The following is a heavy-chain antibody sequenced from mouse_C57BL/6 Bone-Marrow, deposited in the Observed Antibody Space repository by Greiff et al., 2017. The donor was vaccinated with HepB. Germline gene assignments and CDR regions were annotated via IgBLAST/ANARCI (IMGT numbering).Heavy chain of an antibody. J-gene: IGHJ1*03. CDR3: TTRPPYYCGSSSWDFDV. D-gene: IGHD1-1*01. Sequence: EVQLQQSGAELVRPGASVTLSCTASGFTFTDYYMHWVKQRPEQGLEWIGRIDPEDGDTEYAPKFQGKATMTADTSSNTAYLQLSSLTSEDTAVYYCTTRPPYYCGSSSWDFDVWGTGTTVTVSS. CDR2: IDPEDGDT. CDR1: GFTFTDYY. V-gene: IGHV14-1*01.